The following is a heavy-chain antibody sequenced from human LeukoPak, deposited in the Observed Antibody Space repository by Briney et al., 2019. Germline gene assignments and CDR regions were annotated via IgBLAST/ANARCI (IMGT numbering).Heavy chain of an antibody. V-gene: IGHV4-34*01. CDR1: GGPLSGYY. CDR3: ARGANYYGSSGYYYY. J-gene: IGHJ4*02. Sequence: KASETLSLTCAVHGGPLSGYYCSWIRQPPGKGLEWIGEINHSGSTNNNASLKSRVNKSVDTSKNQFSLKQSSVTAADTAVYYCARGANYYGSSGYYYYWGQGTLVTVSS. CDR2: INHSGST. D-gene: IGHD3-22*01.